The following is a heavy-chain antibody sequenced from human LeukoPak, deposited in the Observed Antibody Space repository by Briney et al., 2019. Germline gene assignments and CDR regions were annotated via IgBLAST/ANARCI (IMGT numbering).Heavy chain of an antibody. CDR1: GFTFGDYA. D-gene: IGHD3-10*01. J-gene: IGHJ4*02. Sequence: PGGSLRLSCTASGFTFGDYAMSWFRQAPGKGLEWVGFIRSKAYGGTTEYAASVKGRFTISRDDSKSIAYLQMNSLKTEDTAVYYCTRPYYGSGSYYDYFDYWGQGTLVTVSP. CDR2: IRSKAYGGTT. CDR3: TRPYYGSGSYYDYFDY. V-gene: IGHV3-49*03.